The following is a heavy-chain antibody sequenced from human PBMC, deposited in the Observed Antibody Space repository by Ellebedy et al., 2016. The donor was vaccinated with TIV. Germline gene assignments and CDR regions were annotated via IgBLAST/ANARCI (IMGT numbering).Heavy chain of an antibody. CDR2: IYYSGSN. V-gene: IGHV4-59*01. Sequence: MPSETLSLTCTVSGASISSYYCTWIRQPPGKGLEWIGYIYYSGSNNYNPSPKSRVTISVDTSKNQFSLKLSSVTAAETAGYYGARASRGRRFGGVNVHDYWGQGTLVTVSS. CDR1: GASISSYY. J-gene: IGHJ4*02. D-gene: IGHD3-16*02. CDR3: ARASRGRRFGGVNVHDY.